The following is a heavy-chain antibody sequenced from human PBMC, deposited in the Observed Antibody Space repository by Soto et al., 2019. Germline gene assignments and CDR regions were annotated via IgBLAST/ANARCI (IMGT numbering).Heavy chain of an antibody. CDR1: GFTFSSYS. V-gene: IGHV3-48*04. Sequence: PGGSLRLSCAASGFTFSSYSMNWVRQAPGKGLEWVSYISSSSSTIYYADSVKGRFTISRDNAKNTLYLQMDSLRAEDTAVYYCARILVGANRAFDYWGQGTLVTVAS. D-gene: IGHD1-26*01. J-gene: IGHJ4*02. CDR2: ISSSSSTI. CDR3: ARILVGANRAFDY.